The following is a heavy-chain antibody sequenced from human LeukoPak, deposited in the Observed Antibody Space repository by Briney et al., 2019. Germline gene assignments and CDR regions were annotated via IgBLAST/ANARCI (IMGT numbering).Heavy chain of an antibody. J-gene: IGHJ6*03. D-gene: IGHD3-3*01. CDR1: GFTFSSYA. CDR3: AARRGYYHYMDV. CDR2: ISNTGSNT. Sequence: PGGSLRLSCATSGFTFSSYAVAWVRQAPGKGLEWVSSISNTGSNTYYAGSVKGRFTISRDNSKNTLSLQMNSLTAEDTAVYYCAARRGYYHYMDVWGKGTTVTVSS. V-gene: IGHV3-23*01.